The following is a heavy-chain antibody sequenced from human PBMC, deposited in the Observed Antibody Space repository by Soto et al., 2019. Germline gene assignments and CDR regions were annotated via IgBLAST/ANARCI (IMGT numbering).Heavy chain of an antibody. J-gene: IGHJ2*01. V-gene: IGHV1-69*01. D-gene: IGHD3-22*01. CDR1: GGTFSSYA. CDR3: ARDPPPSYYYDSSGYYWYFDL. Sequence: QVQLVQSGAEVKKPGSSVKVSCKASGGTFSSYAISWVRQAPGQGLEWLGGIIPIFGTANYAQKFQGRVTIPADESTSTAYMELGSLRSEDTAVYYCARDPPPSYYYDSSGYYWYFDLCGRGTLVTVSS. CDR2: IIPIFGTA.